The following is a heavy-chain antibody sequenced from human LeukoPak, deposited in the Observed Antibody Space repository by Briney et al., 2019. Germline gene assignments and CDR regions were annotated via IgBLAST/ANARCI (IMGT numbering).Heavy chain of an antibody. V-gene: IGHV1-46*01. D-gene: IGHD3-22*01. CDR3: ARGQGSTAPYDSSGNYYVPYYYYYYYMDV. J-gene: IGHJ6*03. Sequence: ASVKVSCKASGHTVTNFHMHWVRQAPGKGLGWMAIINPNGGSTRYAEKFQGRVTVTRDTSTSTVYMELSSPRSEDTAVYYCARGQGSTAPYDSSGNYYVPYYYYYYYMDVWGKGTAVTVSS. CDR1: GHTVTNFH. CDR2: INPNGGST.